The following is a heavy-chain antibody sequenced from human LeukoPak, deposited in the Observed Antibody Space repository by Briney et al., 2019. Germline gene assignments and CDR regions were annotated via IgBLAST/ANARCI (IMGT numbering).Heavy chain of an antibody. D-gene: IGHD3-22*01. J-gene: IGHJ5*02. Sequence: SETLSLTCTVSGGSISSSSYYWGWIRQPPGKGLEWIGSIYYSGSTYHNPSLKSRVTISVDTSKNQFSLKLSSVTAADTAVYYCARARDSSGYHWFDPWGQGTLVTVSS. V-gene: IGHV4-39*07. CDR3: ARARDSSGYHWFDP. CDR1: GGSISSSSYY. CDR2: IYYSGST.